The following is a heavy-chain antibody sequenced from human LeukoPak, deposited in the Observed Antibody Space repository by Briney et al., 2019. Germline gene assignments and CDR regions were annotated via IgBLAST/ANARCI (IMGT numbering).Heavy chain of an antibody. CDR1: GGTFSSYA. V-gene: IGHV1-69*13. J-gene: IGHJ4*02. CDR3: AKDYRPGAYYFDY. D-gene: IGHD4-11*01. CDR2: IIPIFGTA. Sequence: ASVKVSCKASGGTFSSYAISWVRQAPGQGLEWMGGIIPIFGTANYAQKFQGRVTITADESTSTAYMELSSLRSEDTAVYYCAKDYRPGAYYFDYWGRGTLVTVSS.